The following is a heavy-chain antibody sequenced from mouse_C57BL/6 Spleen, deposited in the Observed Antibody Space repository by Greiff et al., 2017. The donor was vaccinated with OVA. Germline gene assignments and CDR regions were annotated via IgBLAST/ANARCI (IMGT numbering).Heavy chain of an antibody. CDR1: GYTFTSYW. Sequence: QVHVKQSGAELAKPGASVKLSCKASGYTFTSYWMHWVKQRPGQGLEWIGYINPSSGYTKYNQKFKDKATLTADKSSSTAYMQLSSLTYEDSAVYYCARSVSESAMDYWGQGTSVTVSS. J-gene: IGHJ4*01. CDR3: ARSVSESAMDY. CDR2: INPSSGYT. D-gene: IGHD6-2*01. V-gene: IGHV1-7*01.